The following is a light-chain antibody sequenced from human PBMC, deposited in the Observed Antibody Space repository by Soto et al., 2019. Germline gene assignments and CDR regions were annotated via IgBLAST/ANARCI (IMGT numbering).Light chain of an antibody. Sequence: QSALTQPASVSGSPGQSITISCAGTSSDIGGYNYVSWYQQHPGKAPKVMIYEVSNRPSGVSNRFSGSKSGNTASLTISGLQAEDGADYYCRSYTSSTTLYVFGSGTNLPVL. CDR1: SSDIGGYNY. J-gene: IGLJ1*01. CDR3: RSYTSSTTLYV. V-gene: IGLV2-14*01. CDR2: EVS.